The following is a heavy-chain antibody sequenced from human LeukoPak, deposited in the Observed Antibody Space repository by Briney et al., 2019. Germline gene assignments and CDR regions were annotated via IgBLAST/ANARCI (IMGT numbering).Heavy chain of an antibody. CDR1: GFTVSSNY. Sequence: QPGRSLRLSCAASGFTVSSNYMSWVRQAPTKGLEWVAVIYSGGSTYYADSVKGRFTISRDNSKNTLFLQMNSLRGEDTAVYYCARESPGFDAFDIWGQGTMVTVSS. D-gene: IGHD3-10*01. V-gene: IGHV3-53*01. CDR3: ARESPGFDAFDI. J-gene: IGHJ3*02. CDR2: IYSGGST.